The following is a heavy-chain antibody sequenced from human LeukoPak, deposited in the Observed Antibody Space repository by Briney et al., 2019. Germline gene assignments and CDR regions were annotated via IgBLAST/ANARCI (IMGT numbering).Heavy chain of an antibody. Sequence: PGGSLRLSCAASGFTFSNFEMNWVRQAPGKGLEWVSYISTSGSTIYYADSVKGRFTISRDNAKNSLYLQMNSLRAEDTAVYYCAREYYYDSGNLFAYWGQGTLVTVSS. V-gene: IGHV3-48*03. D-gene: IGHD3-10*01. CDR2: ISTSGSTI. CDR1: GFTFSNFE. J-gene: IGHJ4*02. CDR3: AREYYYDSGNLFAY.